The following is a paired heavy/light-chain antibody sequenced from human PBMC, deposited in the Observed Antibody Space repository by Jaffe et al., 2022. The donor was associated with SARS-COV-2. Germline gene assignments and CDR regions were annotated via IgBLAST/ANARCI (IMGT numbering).Heavy chain of an antibody. J-gene: IGHJ3*02. V-gene: IGHV1-8*01. D-gene: IGHD5-18*01. CDR1: GYTFSDYD. CDR2: MNPKTGNT. CDR3: ARGYSFGKMAFNM. Sequence: QVQLVQSEAEVKKPGASVKVSCKASGYTFSDYDINWVRQATGQGLEMVGWMNPKTGNTGYTQNFRGRITMTGDTSISTAYMELSSLRSDDTAVYYCARGYSFGKMAFNMWGQGTVVTVSS.
Light chain of an antibody. CDR2: RDS. V-gene: IGLV3-9*01. Sequence: SYELTQPLSVSVALGQTARLACGGNSIGTKNVHWYQQKPGQAPVLVIYRDSKRPSGIPERFSGSNSGDTATLTISRAQAGDEADYYCQVWDSSTNWVFGGGTKLTVL. CDR3: QVWDSSTNWV. J-gene: IGLJ3*02. CDR1: SIGTKN.